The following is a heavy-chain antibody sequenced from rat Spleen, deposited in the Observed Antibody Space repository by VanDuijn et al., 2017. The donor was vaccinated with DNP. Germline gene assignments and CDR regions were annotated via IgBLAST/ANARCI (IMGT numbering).Heavy chain of an antibody. V-gene: IGHV5-58*01. CDR3: ARRTNYGGYFDY. CDR1: GFTFSRNW. D-gene: IGHD1-11*01. Sequence: EVQLVETGGGLVQPGRSLKLSCVASGFTFSRNWMYWIRQAPGKGLEWVASINTDGGSTYYPDSVKGRFTISRDNAKSTLYLQMNSLRSEDMATYYCARRTNYGGYFDYWGQGVMVTVSS. J-gene: IGHJ2*01. CDR2: INTDGGST.